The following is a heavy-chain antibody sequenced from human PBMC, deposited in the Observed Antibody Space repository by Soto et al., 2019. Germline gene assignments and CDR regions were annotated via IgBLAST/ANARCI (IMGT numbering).Heavy chain of an antibody. Sequence: PGGSLRLSCAASGFTFSSYAMHWVRQAPGEGLEWVAIIWYDGSNKIYADSVKGRFTISRDNSKNTLYLQMNSLRAEDTAIYYCARVPETYCSGGSCYSGGIDYWGQGTLVTVSS. CDR2: IWYDGSNK. V-gene: IGHV3-33*01. CDR1: GFTFSSYA. D-gene: IGHD2-15*01. CDR3: ARVPETYCSGGSCYSGGIDY. J-gene: IGHJ4*02.